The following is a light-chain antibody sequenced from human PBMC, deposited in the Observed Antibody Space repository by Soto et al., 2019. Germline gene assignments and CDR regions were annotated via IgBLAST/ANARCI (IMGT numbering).Light chain of an antibody. CDR3: SSYTSSSTRLGV. Sequence: QSALTQPASVSGSPGQSITISCTGTSSDVGGYNHVSWYQQYPGKAPKVIIYELSNRPSGISNRFSGSKSGNTASLTISGLQAEDEADYYCSSYTSSSTRLGVFGTGTKLTVL. CDR1: SSDVGGYNH. J-gene: IGLJ1*01. CDR2: ELS. V-gene: IGLV2-14*01.